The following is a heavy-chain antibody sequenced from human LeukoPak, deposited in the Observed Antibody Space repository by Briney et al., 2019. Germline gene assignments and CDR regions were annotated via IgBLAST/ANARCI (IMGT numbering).Heavy chain of an antibody. CDR3: ARGTYRSSSPSIGMPYYLDY. CDR1: GFTFTRYS. CDR2: ISSSGSYI. J-gene: IGHJ4*02. Sequence: GGSLRLSCAASGFTFTRYSMNWVRQAPGKGLEWVSSISSSGSYIFYAQSVEGRFIISRDNAKNSHYLQMNSLRVDDTAVYFCARGTYRSSSPSIGMPYYLDYWGQGILVTVSS. D-gene: IGHD6-6*01. V-gene: IGHV3-21*01.